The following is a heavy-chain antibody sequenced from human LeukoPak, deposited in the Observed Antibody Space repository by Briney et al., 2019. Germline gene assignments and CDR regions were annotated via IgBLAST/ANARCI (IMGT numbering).Heavy chain of an antibody. J-gene: IGHJ4*02. Sequence: GRSLRLSCVASGFTFSNYWMNWVRQAPGKGLEWLANIRQVGSEEYYVDSVRGRFTISRDNAKNSLYLQMNSLRAEDTAVYYCARGFNWSYGRFDFWGQGTLVTVSS. D-gene: IGHD1-7*01. V-gene: IGHV3-7*05. CDR2: IRQVGSEE. CDR3: ARGFNWSYGRFDF. CDR1: GFTFSNYW.